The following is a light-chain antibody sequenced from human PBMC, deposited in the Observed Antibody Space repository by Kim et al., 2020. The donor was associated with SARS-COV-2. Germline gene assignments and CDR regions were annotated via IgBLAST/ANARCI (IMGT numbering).Light chain of an antibody. V-gene: IGLV3-19*01. Sequence: SSELTQDPAVSVTLGQTVRITCQGDSLTSYYTSWHQQKPGQAPVLVVYGNEKRPSGIPDRFSGSTSGNTASLTITGAQAEDEADYYFNSRDNSGTVWVFG. CDR2: GNE. J-gene: IGLJ3*02. CDR3: NSRDNSGTVWV. CDR1: SLTSYY.